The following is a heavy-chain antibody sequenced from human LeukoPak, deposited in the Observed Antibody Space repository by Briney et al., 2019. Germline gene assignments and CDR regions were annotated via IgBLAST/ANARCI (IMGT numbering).Heavy chain of an antibody. D-gene: IGHD6-6*01. J-gene: IGHJ4*02. Sequence: SETLSLTCTVSGGSISSYYWSWIRQPPGKGLEWIGYIYYSGSANYNPSLKSRVTISVDRSKNQFSLKLSSVTAADTAVYYCARGRYSSSFDYWGQGTLVTVSS. V-gene: IGHV4-59*12. CDR2: IYYSGSA. CDR1: GGSISSYY. CDR3: ARGRYSSSFDY.